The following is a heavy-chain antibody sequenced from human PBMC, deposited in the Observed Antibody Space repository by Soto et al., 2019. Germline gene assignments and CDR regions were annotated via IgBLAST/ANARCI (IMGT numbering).Heavy chain of an antibody. CDR2: INPSGSST. CDR3: ARSGVSCQEYYYYYYYMDV. V-gene: IGHV1-46*03. CDR1: GYTFTSYY. Sequence: ASVKVSCKASGYTFTSYYMHWVRQAPGQGLEWMGIINPSGSSTSYARKFQGRVTMTRDTSTSTVYMELSSLRSEDTAVYYCARSGVSCQEYYYYYYYMDVWGKGTTVTVSS. J-gene: IGHJ6*03. D-gene: IGHD5-12*01.